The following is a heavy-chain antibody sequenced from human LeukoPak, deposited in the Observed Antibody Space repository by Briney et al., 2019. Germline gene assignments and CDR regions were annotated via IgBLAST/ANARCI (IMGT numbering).Heavy chain of an antibody. D-gene: IGHD1-7*01. CDR3: ARCITGTTRGDRGCLSGLNFDY. CDR1: GFTFSSYA. CDR2: ISYDGSNK. J-gene: IGHJ4*02. Sequence: GGSLRLSCAASGFTFSSYAMHWVRQAPGKGLEWVAVISYDGSNKYYADSVKGRFTISRDNSKNTLYLQMNSLRAEDTAVYYCARCITGTTRGDRGCLSGLNFDYWGQGTLVTVSS. V-gene: IGHV3-30-3*01.